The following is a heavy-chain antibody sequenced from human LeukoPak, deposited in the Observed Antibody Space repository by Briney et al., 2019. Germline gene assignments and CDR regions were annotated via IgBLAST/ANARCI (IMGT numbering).Heavy chain of an antibody. D-gene: IGHD2-15*01. CDR3: ARENRGSTPYYYYMDV. J-gene: IGHJ6*03. CDR2: IYYSGST. CDR1: GGSISSYY. Sequence: PSETLSLTCTVSGGSISSYYWSWLRQPPGKGLEWIGYIYYSGSTNYNPSLKSRVTISVDTSKNQFSLKLSSVTAADTAVYYCARENRGSTPYYYYMDVWGKGTTVTVSS. V-gene: IGHV4-59*01.